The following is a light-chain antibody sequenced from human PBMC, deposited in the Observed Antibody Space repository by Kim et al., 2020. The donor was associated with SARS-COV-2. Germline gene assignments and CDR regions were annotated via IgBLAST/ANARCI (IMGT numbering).Light chain of an antibody. CDR2: GKD. J-gene: IGLJ2*01. CDR3: NSRDSSDNPVV. CDR1: SLRTYY. V-gene: IGLV3-19*01. Sequence: ALGQTVRITCQGDSLRTYYASWYQRKPGQAPVLVIYGKDSRPSGIPDRFSGSSSGDSASLTITGAQAEDEADYYCNSRDSSDNPVVFGGGTRLTVL.